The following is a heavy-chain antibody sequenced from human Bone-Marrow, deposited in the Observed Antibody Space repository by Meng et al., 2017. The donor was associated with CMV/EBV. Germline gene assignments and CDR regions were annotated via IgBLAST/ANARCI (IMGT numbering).Heavy chain of an antibody. Sequence: ASVKVSCKASGYTFTSYYMHWVRQAPGQGLEWMGIINPSGGSTSYAQKFQGRVTMTRDTSTSTVYMELSSLRSEDTAVYYCARDLPNWNDFPYYGMDVWGQGTTVTVSS. J-gene: IGHJ6*02. CDR2: INPSGGST. CDR3: ARDLPNWNDFPYYGMDV. CDR1: GYTFTSYY. V-gene: IGHV1-46*01. D-gene: IGHD1-1*01.